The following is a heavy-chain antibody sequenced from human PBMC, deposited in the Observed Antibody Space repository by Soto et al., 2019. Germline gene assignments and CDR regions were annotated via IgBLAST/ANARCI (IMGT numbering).Heavy chain of an antibody. CDR2: LWRDGSKV. V-gene: IGHV3-33*01. CDR1: GFTFRDYD. D-gene: IGHD6-19*01. CDR3: ARDGTGWTGGDH. J-gene: IGHJ4*02. Sequence: GGSLRLSCAAAGFTFRDYDMHWVRQAPGERLEWVAVLWRDGSKVYYADSVKGRFTISRDNSKNTLYLQMNSLRVEDTAVYYCARDGTGWTGGDHCRQGTLVTVSS.